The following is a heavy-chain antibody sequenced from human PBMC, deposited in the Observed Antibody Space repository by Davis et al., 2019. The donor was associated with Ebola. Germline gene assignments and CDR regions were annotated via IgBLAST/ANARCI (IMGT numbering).Heavy chain of an antibody. CDR2: IRYDGSNK. V-gene: IGHV3-30*02. D-gene: IGHD5-12*01. CDR1: GFTFSSYG. Sequence: PGGSLRLSCAASGFTFSSYGMHWVRQAPGKGLEWVAFIRYDGSNKYYADSVKGRFTISRDNSKNTLYLQMNSLRAEDTAVYYCAKAQFPIVAPSDDGGWFDPWGQGTLVTVSS. J-gene: IGHJ5*02. CDR3: AKAQFPIVAPSDDGGWFDP.